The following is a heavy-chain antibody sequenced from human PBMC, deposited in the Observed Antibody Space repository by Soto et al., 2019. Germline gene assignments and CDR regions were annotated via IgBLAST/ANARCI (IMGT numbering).Heavy chain of an antibody. CDR2: IKEDGSEK. V-gene: IGHV3-7*01. CDR1: GFTFTNYW. D-gene: IGHD1-26*01. CDR3: ARPLTTGWELLINAY. Sequence: EVQLAESGGGLVQPGGSLRLSCVASGFTFTNYWMTWVRQAPGKGLQWVANIKEDGSEKYYVDSLKDRFTISRDNAKNSLYLQMNSRRAEDTAVYYCARPLTTGWELLINAYWGQGALVTVSS. J-gene: IGHJ4*02.